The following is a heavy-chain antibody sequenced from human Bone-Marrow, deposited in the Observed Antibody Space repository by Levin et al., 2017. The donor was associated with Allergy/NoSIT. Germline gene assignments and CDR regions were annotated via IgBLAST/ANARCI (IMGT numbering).Heavy chain of an antibody. J-gene: IGHJ5*02. Sequence: GESLKISCAASGFTFSSYWMHWVRQAPGKGLVWVSRINSDGSSTSYADSVKGRFTISRDNAKNTLYLQMNSLRAEDTAVYYCARESLRYFDWFQTNNWFDPWGQGTLVTVSS. CDR1: GFTFSSYW. CDR2: INSDGSST. CDR3: ARESLRYFDWFQTNNWFDP. D-gene: IGHD3-9*01. V-gene: IGHV3-74*01.